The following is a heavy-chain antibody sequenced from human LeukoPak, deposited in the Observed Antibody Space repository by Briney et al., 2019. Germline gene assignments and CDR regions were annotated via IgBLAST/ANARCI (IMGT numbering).Heavy chain of an antibody. V-gene: IGHV3-9*01. Sequence: GGSLRLSCAASGFTFDDYAMHWVRQAPGKGLEWVSGISWNSGSIGYADSVKGRFTISRDNSKNTLYLQMNNLRVEDAAVYYCARPHCGGGSCYLDYWGQGTLVTVSS. D-gene: IGHD2-15*01. CDR2: ISWNSGSI. CDR1: GFTFDDYA. J-gene: IGHJ4*02. CDR3: ARPHCGGGSCYLDY.